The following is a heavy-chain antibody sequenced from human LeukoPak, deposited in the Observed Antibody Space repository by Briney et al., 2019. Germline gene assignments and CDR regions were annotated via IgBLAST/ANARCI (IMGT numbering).Heavy chain of an antibody. D-gene: IGHD3-10*01. CDR3: ARMTITMVRGVIISYYYYYMDV. CDR1: GGSISSGSYY. Sequence: SETLSLTCTVSGGSISSGSYYWSWIRQPAGKGLEWIGRIYTSGSTNYNPSLKSRVTISVDTSKNQFSLKLSSVTAADTAVYYCARMTITMVRGVIISYYYYYMDVWGKGTTVTVSS. CDR2: IYTSGST. V-gene: IGHV4-61*02. J-gene: IGHJ6*03.